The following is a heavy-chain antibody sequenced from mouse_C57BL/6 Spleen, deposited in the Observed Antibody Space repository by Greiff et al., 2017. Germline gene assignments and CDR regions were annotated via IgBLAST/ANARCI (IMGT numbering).Heavy chain of an antibody. D-gene: IGHD1-1*01. CDR1: GFNITDYY. Sequence: VQLQQSGAELVKPGASVKLSCTASGFNITDYYMHWVKQRTEQGLEWIGRIDPEDGETKYAPKFQGKATITADTSSNTAYLQLSSLTSADAAVYYCASPGLITSVLDYWGQGTTLTVSS. V-gene: IGHV14-2*01. J-gene: IGHJ2*01. CDR3: ASPGLITSVLDY. CDR2: IDPEDGET.